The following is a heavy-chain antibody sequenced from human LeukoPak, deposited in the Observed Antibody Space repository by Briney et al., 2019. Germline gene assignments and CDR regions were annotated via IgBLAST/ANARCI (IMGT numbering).Heavy chain of an antibody. V-gene: IGHV4-38-2*02. Sequence: PSETLSLTCTVSGGSISSYYWGWIRQPPGKGLEWIGSIYHSGSTYYNPSLKSRVTISVDTSKNQFSLKLSSVTAADTAVYYCARDSNYDYVWGSYRRFDYWGQGTLVTVSS. CDR3: ARDSNYDYVWGSYRRFDY. CDR2: IYHSGST. J-gene: IGHJ4*02. D-gene: IGHD3-16*02. CDR1: GGSISSYY.